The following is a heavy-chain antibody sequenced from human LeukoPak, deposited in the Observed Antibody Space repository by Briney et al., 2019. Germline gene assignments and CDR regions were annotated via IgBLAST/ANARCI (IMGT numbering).Heavy chain of an antibody. CDR1: GFTFSSYA. D-gene: IGHD6-13*01. J-gene: IGHJ4*02. Sequence: GGSLRLSCAASGFTFSSYAMSWVRQAPGKGLEWVSAISGSGGSTYYADSVKGQFTISRDNSKNTLYLQMNSLRAEDTAVYYCAKGFVPGGYFSSSWYYFDYWGQGTLVTVSS. CDR3: AKGFVPGGYFSSSWYYFDY. CDR2: ISGSGGST. V-gene: IGHV3-23*01.